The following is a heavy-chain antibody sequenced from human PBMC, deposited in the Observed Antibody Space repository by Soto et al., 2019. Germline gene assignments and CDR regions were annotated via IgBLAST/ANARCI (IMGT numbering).Heavy chain of an antibody. D-gene: IGHD3-10*01. CDR1: GFTFSSYA. CDR2: ISSNGGST. CDR3: ARDSSGSGSYYNEDYYYYYMDV. Sequence: GGSLRLSCAASGFTFSSYAMHWVRQAPGKGLEYVSAISSNGGSTYYANSVKGRFTISRDNSKNTLYLQMGSLRAEDMAVYYCARDSSGSGSYYNEDYYYYYMDVWGKGT. J-gene: IGHJ6*03. V-gene: IGHV3-64*01.